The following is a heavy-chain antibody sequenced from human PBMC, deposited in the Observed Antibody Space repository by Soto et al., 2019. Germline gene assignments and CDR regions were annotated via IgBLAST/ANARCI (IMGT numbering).Heavy chain of an antibody. CDR2: IHYSGST. V-gene: IGHV4-30-4*01. J-gene: IGHJ4*02. CDR1: GGSINSGDYY. D-gene: IGHD1-1*01. Sequence: PSETLSLTCTFSGGSINSGDYYRTWIRKPPGKGLECIGYIHYSGSTYYNPSLKSRVTISVDTSKNQFSLKLSSVTAADTAVYYCARVLMSWNDAAFWGQGTLVTV. CDR3: ARVLMSWNDAAF.